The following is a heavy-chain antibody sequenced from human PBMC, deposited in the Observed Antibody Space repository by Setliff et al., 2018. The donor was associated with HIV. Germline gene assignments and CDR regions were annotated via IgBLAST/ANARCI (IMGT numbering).Heavy chain of an antibody. CDR1: GGSISSYY. CDR3: ARHSSYYQYFDY. Sequence: PSETLSLTCTVSGGSISSYYWSWIRQPPGKGLEWIGYINTSGTTNYNPSLKSRVTISVDTSKNQFSLKLSSVTAADTAVYYCARHSSYYQYFDYWGQGSLVTVSS. J-gene: IGHJ4*02. D-gene: IGHD3-10*01. V-gene: IGHV4-4*09. CDR2: INTSGTT.